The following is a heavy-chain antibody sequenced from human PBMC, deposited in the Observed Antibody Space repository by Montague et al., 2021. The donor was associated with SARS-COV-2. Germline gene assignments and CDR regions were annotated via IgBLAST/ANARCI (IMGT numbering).Heavy chain of an antibody. CDR3: ADSYDDYFFDY. V-gene: IGHV2-5*02. CDR1: GFSLSTSGVG. CDR2: IYWDDDK. D-gene: IGHD3-16*01. J-gene: IGHJ4*02. Sequence: PALVKPTQTLTLTCTFSGFSLSTSGVGVGWIRQPPGKALEWLALIYWDDDKHYSISLKSRLTITKDTSKNQVVLTMTNMDPVDTATYYCADSYDDYFFDYWGQGTLVTVSS.